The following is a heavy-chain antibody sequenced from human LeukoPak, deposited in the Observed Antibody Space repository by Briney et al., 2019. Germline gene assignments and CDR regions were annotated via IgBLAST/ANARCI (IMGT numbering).Heavy chain of an antibody. Sequence: PGRSLRLSCVASGFTFSSYAMHWVRQAPGKGLEWVAVISYDGSNKYYADSVKGRFTISRDNSKNTLYLQMNSLRAEDTAVYYCARDLYGYCSGGSCYANPGYWGQGTLVTVSS. CDR1: GFTFSSYA. CDR3: ARDLYGYCSGGSCYANPGY. V-gene: IGHV3-30-3*01. CDR2: ISYDGSNK. J-gene: IGHJ4*02. D-gene: IGHD2-15*01.